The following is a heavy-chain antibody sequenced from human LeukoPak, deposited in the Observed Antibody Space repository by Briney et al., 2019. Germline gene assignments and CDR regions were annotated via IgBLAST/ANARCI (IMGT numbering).Heavy chain of an antibody. D-gene: IGHD3-10*01. V-gene: IGHV4-30-4*01. J-gene: IGHJ4*02. CDR3: ARDNKDGSGSYQFDY. Sequence: SETLSLTCTVSGGSISGGDYYWRWIRQPPGKGLEWIGYIYYSGSTYYNPSLKSRVTISVDTSKNQFSLKLSSVTAADTAVYYCARDNKDGSGSYQFDYWGQGTLVTVSS. CDR1: GGSISGGDYY. CDR2: IYYSGST.